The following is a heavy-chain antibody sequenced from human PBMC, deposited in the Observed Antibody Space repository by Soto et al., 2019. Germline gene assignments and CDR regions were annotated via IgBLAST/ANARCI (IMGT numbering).Heavy chain of an antibody. CDR1: GLTLIRVW. J-gene: IGHJ6*02. Sequence: GALRLSCSASGLTLIRVWIHWVRQAPGKGPEWVSSLSSDGSDTRYADSVKGRFTISRDNAKNTLYLQMNSLRAEDTAVYYCGGSAADVWGQGTPVTVSS. D-gene: IGHD2-15*01. V-gene: IGHV3-74*01. CDR2: LSSDGSDT. CDR3: GGSAADV.